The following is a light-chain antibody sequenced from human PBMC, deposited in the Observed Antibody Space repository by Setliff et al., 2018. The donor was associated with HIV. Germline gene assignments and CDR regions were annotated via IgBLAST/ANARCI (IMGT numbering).Light chain of an antibody. Sequence: QSALTQPPSVSGAPGQRVTVSCTGSSSNIGAGFDVHWYQQLPGTAPKLLIYDNNNRPSGVPDRFSGSKSGTSASLAITGLQAEDEADYYCQSYDSSLSGSYVFGTGTKGTVL. J-gene: IGLJ1*01. V-gene: IGLV1-40*01. CDR2: DNN. CDR1: SSNIGAGFD. CDR3: QSYDSSLSGSYV.